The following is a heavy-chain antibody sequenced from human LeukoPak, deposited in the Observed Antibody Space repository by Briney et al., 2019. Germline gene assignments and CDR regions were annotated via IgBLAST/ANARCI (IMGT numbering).Heavy chain of an antibody. D-gene: IGHD5-24*01. V-gene: IGHV1-3*01. Sequence: GVSVKVSCKTSGYIFTPHHIHWMRQAPGQGLGLLGWVSAANNPEYSQKFQGRVVITRDASATTSYLELNSLRSEDTAVYYCAMSVEMPPIPSFDYWDQGTLVTVSS. J-gene: IGHJ4*02. CDR3: AMSVEMPPIPSFDY. CDR1: GYIFTPHH. CDR2: VSAANNP.